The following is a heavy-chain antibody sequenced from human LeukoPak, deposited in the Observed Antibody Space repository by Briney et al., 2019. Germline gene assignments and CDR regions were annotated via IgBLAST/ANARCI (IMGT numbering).Heavy chain of an antibody. CDR3: ARGVVASTAGAFDI. CDR1: GGSISSYY. J-gene: IGHJ3*02. Sequence: SETLSLTCTVSGGSISSYYWSWIRQPAGKGLEWIGRIYSSGDTKYNPSLKSRVTMSVDTSKSHFSLKLNSVTAADTAVYYCARGVVASTAGAFDIWGQGTMVTVSS. CDR2: IYSSGDT. V-gene: IGHV4-4*07. D-gene: IGHD2-15*01.